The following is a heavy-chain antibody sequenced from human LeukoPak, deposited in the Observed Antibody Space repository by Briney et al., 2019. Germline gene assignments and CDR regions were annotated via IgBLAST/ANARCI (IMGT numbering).Heavy chain of an antibody. J-gene: IGHJ5*02. CDR3: ARHGGWNEKYYYGSGSP. Sequence: SETLSLTCAVYGGSFSGYYWSRIRQPPGKGLEWIGEINHSGSTNYNPSLKSRVTISVDKSKNQFSLKLSSVTAADTAVYYCARHGGWNEKYYYGSGSPWGQGTLVTVSS. V-gene: IGHV4-34*01. D-gene: IGHD3-10*01. CDR1: GGSFSGYY. CDR2: INHSGST.